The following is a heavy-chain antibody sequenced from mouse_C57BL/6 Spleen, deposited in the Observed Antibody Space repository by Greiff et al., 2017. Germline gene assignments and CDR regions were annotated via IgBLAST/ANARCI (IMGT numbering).Heavy chain of an antibody. CDR2: IHPNSGST. CDR1: GYTFTSYW. V-gene: IGHV1-64*01. CDR3: ARGANWDYWYFDV. D-gene: IGHD4-1*01. J-gene: IGHJ1*03. Sequence: VQLQQPGAELVKPGASVKLSCKASGYTFTSYWMHWVKQRPGQGLEWIGMIHPNSGSTNYNEKFKSKATLTVDKSSSTAYMQLSSLTSEDSAVYYCARGANWDYWYFDVWGTGTTVTVSS.